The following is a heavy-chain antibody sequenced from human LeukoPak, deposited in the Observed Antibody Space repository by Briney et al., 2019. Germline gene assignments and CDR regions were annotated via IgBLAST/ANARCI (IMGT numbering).Heavy chain of an antibody. J-gene: IGHJ5*02. Sequence: ASVKVSCKASGYTFTGYYMHWVRQAPGQGLEWMGWINPNSGGTNYAQKFQGRVTMTRDTSISTAYMELSRLRSDDTAVYYCAREVVAAAANNWFDPWGQGTLATVSS. CDR1: GYTFTGYY. CDR2: INPNSGGT. CDR3: AREVVAAAANNWFDP. D-gene: IGHD6-13*01. V-gene: IGHV1-2*02.